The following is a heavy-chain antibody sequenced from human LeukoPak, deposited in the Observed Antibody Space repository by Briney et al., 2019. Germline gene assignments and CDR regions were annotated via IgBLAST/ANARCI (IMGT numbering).Heavy chain of an antibody. J-gene: IGHJ4*02. V-gene: IGHV1-18*01. CDR2: ISGDVVDA. Sequence: ASVKVSCKASGYTFISYGISWVRQAPGQGLEWMGWISGDVVDARYAQRFQGRVTISTDTSTSTAYIELKSLRSDDTAVYKCARDPGIAVTMRSDYWGQGTLVTVSS. CDR3: ARDPGIAVTMRSDY. D-gene: IGHD5-18*01. CDR1: GYTFISYG.